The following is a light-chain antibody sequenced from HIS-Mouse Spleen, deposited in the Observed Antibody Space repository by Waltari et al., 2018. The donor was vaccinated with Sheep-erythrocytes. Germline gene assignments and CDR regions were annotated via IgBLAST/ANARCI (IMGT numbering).Light chain of an antibody. V-gene: IGLV3-10*01. Sequence: SYELTQPPSVSVSPGQTSRITCSGAALPQKYAYWYQQKSGQAPVLAIYEDSKRPSGIPERFSGSSSGTMATLTISGAQVEDEADYYCYSTDSSGNHWVFGGGTKLTVL. CDR2: EDS. J-gene: IGLJ3*02. CDR3: YSTDSSGNHWV. CDR1: ALPQKY.